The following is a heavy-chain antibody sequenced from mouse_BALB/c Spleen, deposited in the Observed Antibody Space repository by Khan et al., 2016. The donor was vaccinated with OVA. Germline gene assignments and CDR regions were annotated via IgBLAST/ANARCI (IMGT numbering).Heavy chain of an antibody. CDR2: INPSSGYT. J-gene: IGHJ2*01. Sequence: QVQLKQSGAELAKPGASVKMSCKASGYTFSTYWIHWVKQRPGPGLEWIGYINPSSGYTYYNQRFNDKATLTADKSSSTAYMQLSSLTSEDSAVYYCARDRMDYWGQGTTLTVSS. V-gene: IGHV1-7*01. CDR3: ARDRMDY. CDR1: GYTFSTYW.